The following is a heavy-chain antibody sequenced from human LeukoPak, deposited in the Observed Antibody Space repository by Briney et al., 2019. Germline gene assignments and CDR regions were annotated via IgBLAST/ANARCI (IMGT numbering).Heavy chain of an antibody. D-gene: IGHD3-22*01. CDR1: GFTFSNYA. CDR2: ISASGGPT. Sequence: GGSLRLSCAASGFTFSNYAMTWVRQAPGEGLDWVSGISASGGPTYYADSVKGRFTISRDNSKNTLYLQMNSLRAEDTAVYYCATRPRGTSGYYLGAFDIWGQGTMVTVSS. J-gene: IGHJ3*02. V-gene: IGHV3-23*01. CDR3: ATRPRGTSGYYLGAFDI.